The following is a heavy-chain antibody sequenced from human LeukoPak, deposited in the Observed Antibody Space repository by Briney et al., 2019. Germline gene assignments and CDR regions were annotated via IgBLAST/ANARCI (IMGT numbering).Heavy chain of an antibody. CDR3: ARDQEEAGFFDY. V-gene: IGHV1-2*02. D-gene: IGHD3-3*01. J-gene: IGHJ4*02. CDR2: INPNSGGT. Sequence: GASVKVSCKASGYRFTDYYVHWVRQAPGQGLEWMGWINPNSGGTNYAQKFQGRVTMTRDTSISTAYMELSRLRSDDTAVYYCARDQEEAGFFDYWGQGTLVTVSS. CDR1: GYRFTDYY.